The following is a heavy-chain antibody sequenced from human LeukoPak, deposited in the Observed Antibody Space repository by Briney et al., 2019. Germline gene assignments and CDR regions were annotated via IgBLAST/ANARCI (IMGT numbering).Heavy chain of an antibody. V-gene: IGHV3-7*01. J-gene: IGHJ4*02. CDR2: IKQDGTEK. CDR1: GFTLSNHW. CDR3: ARDTLEISGPRFDY. Sequence: RAGGSLRLSCAASGFTLSNHWMIWVRQAPGKGRECVANIKQDGTEKYYLDSVKGRFTISRDNAKNLLHLQMDSLRAEDTALYYCARDTLEISGPRFDYWGQGTLVTVSS. D-gene: IGHD3-3*01.